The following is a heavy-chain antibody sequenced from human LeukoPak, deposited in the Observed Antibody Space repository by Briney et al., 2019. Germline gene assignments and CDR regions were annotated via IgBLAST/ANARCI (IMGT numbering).Heavy chain of an antibody. V-gene: IGHV3-30*04. J-gene: IGHJ6*04. CDR3: ARAERGGHSGYDYGMDL. CDR2: ISYDGSNT. Sequence: GGSLRLSCAASGFTFSSYAMHWVRQAPGRGLEWVAVISYDGSNTYYADSVKGRFTISRDNSKNTLYLQMNSLRAEDTAVYYCARAERGGHSGYDYGMDLWGKGTTVTVSS. D-gene: IGHD5-12*01. CDR1: GFTFSSYA.